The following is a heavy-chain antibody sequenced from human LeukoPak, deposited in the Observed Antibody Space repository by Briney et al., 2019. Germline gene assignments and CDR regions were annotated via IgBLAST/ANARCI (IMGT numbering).Heavy chain of an antibody. J-gene: IGHJ4*02. D-gene: IGHD2-2*01. CDR3: ARFSIVVVPAAMKRDYYFDY. CDR2: IYYSGST. V-gene: IGHV4-61*10. CDR1: GGSISSGSYY. Sequence: PSQTLSLTCTVSGGSISSGSYYWNWIRQPAGKGLEWIGYIYYSGSTNYNPSLKSRVTISVDTSKNQFSLKLSSVTAADTAVYYCARFSIVVVPAAMKRDYYFDYWGQGTLVTVSS.